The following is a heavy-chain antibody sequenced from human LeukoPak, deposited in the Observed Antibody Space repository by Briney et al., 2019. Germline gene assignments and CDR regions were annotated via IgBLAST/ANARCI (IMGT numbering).Heavy chain of an antibody. CDR2: IYYSGST. J-gene: IGHJ3*01. V-gene: IGHV4-39*01. D-gene: IGHD3-9*01. CDR3: ASIQYFDWLYAFDL. Sequence: EPSETLSLTCTVSGGSISSSSYYWGWIRQPPGKGLEWIGSIYYSGSTYYNPSLKGRITISVDTSKNQFSLKLSSVTAADTAIYYCASIQYFDWLYAFDLWGQGTMVTVSS. CDR1: GGSISSSSYY.